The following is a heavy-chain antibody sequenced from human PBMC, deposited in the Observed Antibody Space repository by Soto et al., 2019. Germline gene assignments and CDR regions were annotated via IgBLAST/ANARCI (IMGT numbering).Heavy chain of an antibody. CDR1: GGSITSYY. Sequence: SETLSLTCNVSGGSITSYYWSWIRQPPGKGLEWIGYIYYSGGTNYNPSLKSRLTISVDTSKNQFSLKLSSVTPADTAFYYCARTLGSGDLDYWGQGTLVTVSS. CDR2: IYYSGGT. J-gene: IGHJ4*02. V-gene: IGHV4-59*01. CDR3: ARTLGSGDLDY. D-gene: IGHD7-27*01.